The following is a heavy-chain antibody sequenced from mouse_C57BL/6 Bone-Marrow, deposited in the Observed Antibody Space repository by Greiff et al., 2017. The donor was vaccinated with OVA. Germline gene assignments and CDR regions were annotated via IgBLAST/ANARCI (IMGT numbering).Heavy chain of an antibody. Sequence: EVQLHQSVAELVRPGASVKLSCTASGFNIKNTYMNWVKQRPEQGLEWIGRIDPASGNTKYAQQFQGKATITVDPSSNTAYLHRISLTSEDTAIYYCTRDTTRVFDYWGQGTTLTVSS. CDR1: GFNIKNTY. V-gene: IGHV14-3*01. CDR2: IDPASGNT. D-gene: IGHD1-1*01. J-gene: IGHJ2*01. CDR3: TRDTTRVFDY.